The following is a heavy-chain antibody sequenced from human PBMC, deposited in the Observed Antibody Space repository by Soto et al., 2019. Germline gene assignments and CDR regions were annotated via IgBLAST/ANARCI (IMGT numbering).Heavy chain of an antibody. CDR1: GGSISSCY. Sequence: SETLSLTCTVSGGSISSCYWSWIRQPPGKGLEWIGYIYYSGSTNYNPSLKSRVTISVDTSKNQFSLKLSSVTAADTAVYYCARAQIIAAAGTNWFDPWGQGTLVTVSS. D-gene: IGHD6-13*01. CDR3: ARAQIIAAAGTNWFDP. V-gene: IGHV4-59*01. CDR2: IYYSGST. J-gene: IGHJ5*02.